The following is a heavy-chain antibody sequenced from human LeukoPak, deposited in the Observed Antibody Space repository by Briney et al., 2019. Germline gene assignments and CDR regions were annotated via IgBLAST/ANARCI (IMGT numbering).Heavy chain of an antibody. Sequence: ASVKVSCKASGYTFTSYDINWVRQATGQGLEWMGWISAYNGNTNYAQKLQGRVTMTTDTSTSTAYMELRSLRSDDTAVYYCARVGGGRHPMGDDAFDIWGQGTLVTVSS. CDR2: ISAYNGNT. CDR1: GYTFTSYD. CDR3: ARVGGGRHPMGDDAFDI. D-gene: IGHD3-16*01. J-gene: IGHJ3*02. V-gene: IGHV1-18*01.